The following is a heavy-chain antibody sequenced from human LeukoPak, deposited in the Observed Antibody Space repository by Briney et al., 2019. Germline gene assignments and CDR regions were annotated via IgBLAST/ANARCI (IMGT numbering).Heavy chain of an antibody. V-gene: IGHV3-30-3*01. CDR1: GFTFSSYA. Sequence: GGSLRLSCAASGFTFSSYAMHWVRQAPGKGVEWVAVISYDGSNKYYADSVKGRFTISRDNSKNTLYLQMNSLRAEDTAVYYCARDRGYGSGSQYYYYYGMDVWGQGTTVTVSS. CDR3: ARDRGYGSGSQYYYYYGMDV. CDR2: ISYDGSNK. J-gene: IGHJ6*02. D-gene: IGHD3-10*01.